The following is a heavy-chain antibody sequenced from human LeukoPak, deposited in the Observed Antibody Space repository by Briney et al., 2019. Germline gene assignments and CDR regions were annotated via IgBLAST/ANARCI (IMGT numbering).Heavy chain of an antibody. CDR2: IIPIFGTA. J-gene: IGHJ6*02. D-gene: IGHD3-22*01. CDR1: GGTFSSYA. Sequence: GASVKVSCKAPGGTFSSYAISWVRQAPGQGLEWMGGIIPIFGTANYAQKFQGRVTITADESTSTAYMELSSLRSEDTAVYYCARGPEEDSSGYYDLYYYYGMDVWGQGTTVTVSS. CDR3: ARGPEEDSSGYYDLYYYYGMDV. V-gene: IGHV1-69*13.